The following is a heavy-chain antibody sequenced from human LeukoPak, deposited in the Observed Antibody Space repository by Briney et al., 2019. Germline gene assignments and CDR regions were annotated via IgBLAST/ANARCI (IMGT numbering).Heavy chain of an antibody. CDR2: ISSNSVPRT. J-gene: IGHJ4*02. CDR1: GFTFSSSA. Sequence: GGSLRLSCAASGFTFSSSAMSWVRQVPGKGLEWVSGISSNSVPRTYYTDSVKGRFTISRDNSKDTLNLEMNSLRAEDTAVYYCAAAGRGDSSGYYYWGQGTLVTVSS. CDR3: AAAGRGDSSGYYY. D-gene: IGHD3-22*01. V-gene: IGHV3-23*01.